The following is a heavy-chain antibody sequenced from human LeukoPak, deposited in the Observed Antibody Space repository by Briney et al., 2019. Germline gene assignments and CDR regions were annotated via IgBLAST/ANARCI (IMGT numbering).Heavy chain of an antibody. CDR3: ARVPGSGAFDI. V-gene: IGHV3-9*01. J-gene: IGHJ3*02. CDR2: ISWNSDSI. Sequence: QPGGSLRLFCAASGFTFSSYAMSWVRQAPGKGLEWVSGISWNSDSIGYADSVKGRFTISRDNAKNSLYLQMSSLRAEDTAVYYCARVPGSGAFDIWGQGTMVIVSS. CDR1: GFTFSSYA.